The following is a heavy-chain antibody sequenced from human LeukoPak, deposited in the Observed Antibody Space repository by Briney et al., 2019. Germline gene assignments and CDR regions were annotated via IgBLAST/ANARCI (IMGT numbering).Heavy chain of an antibody. J-gene: IGHJ4*02. D-gene: IGHD3-22*01. CDR3: ARGHYYDSSGYTMTY. CDR2: IYTSGST. Sequence: SETLSLTCTVSGGSISNYYWSWIRQPAGKGLEWIGRIYTSGSTNYNPSLKSRVTMSVDTSKNQFSLKLSSVTAADTAVYYCARGHYYDSSGYTMTYWGQGTLVTVSS. V-gene: IGHV4-4*07. CDR1: GGSISNYY.